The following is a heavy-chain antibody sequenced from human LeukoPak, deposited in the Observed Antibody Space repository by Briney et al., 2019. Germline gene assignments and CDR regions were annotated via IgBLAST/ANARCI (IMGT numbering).Heavy chain of an antibody. V-gene: IGHV1-46*01. CDR2: INPSGGST. D-gene: IGHD3-22*01. J-gene: IGHJ4*02. CDR3: ARDPYYYDSSGSIYYFDY. CDR1: GYTFTSYY. Sequence: ASVKVSCKASGYTFTSYYMHWVRQAPGQGLEWMGIINPSGGSTSYAQKFQGRVTMTRDMSTSTVYMELSSLRSEDTAVYYCARDPYYYDSSGSIYYFDYWGQGTLVTVSS.